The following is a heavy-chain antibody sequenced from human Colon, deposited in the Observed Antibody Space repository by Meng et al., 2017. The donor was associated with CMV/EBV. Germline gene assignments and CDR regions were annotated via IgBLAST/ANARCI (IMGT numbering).Heavy chain of an antibody. D-gene: IGHD3-3*01. Sequence: GSLRLSCTVSGGSISSYYWSWVRQPPGEGLEWVGYIYYSGSTNYNPSLKRRVTISVDTSTNQFSLKLRSVTAADPALYYCARDGLIDDFWSGYESYGMDVWGQGTTVTVSS. CDR1: GGSISSYY. V-gene: IGHV4-59*01. J-gene: IGHJ6*02. CDR3: ARDGLIDDFWSGYESYGMDV. CDR2: IYYSGST.